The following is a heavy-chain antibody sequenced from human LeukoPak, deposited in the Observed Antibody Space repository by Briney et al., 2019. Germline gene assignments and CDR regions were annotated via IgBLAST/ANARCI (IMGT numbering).Heavy chain of an antibody. J-gene: IGHJ3*02. CDR3: VREPRYCSSTSCYAEAFDI. Sequence: SETLSLTCTVSGGSLSSYYWSWIRQPPGRGLEWIGYISYTGSTDYNPSLKSRVTISVDTSKNQFSLKLSSVTAADTAVYYCVREPRYCSSTSCYAEAFDIWGQGTMVTVS. V-gene: IGHV4-59*01. D-gene: IGHD2-2*01. CDR2: ISYTGST. CDR1: GGSLSSYY.